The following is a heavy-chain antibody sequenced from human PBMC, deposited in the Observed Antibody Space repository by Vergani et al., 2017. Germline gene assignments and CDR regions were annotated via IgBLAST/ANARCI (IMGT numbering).Heavy chain of an antibody. CDR2: INPSGGST. D-gene: IGHD3-10*01. V-gene: IGHV1-46*03. CDR3: ARDMVRGAIEYYYYGMDV. CDR1: GYTFTSYY. J-gene: IGHJ6*02. Sequence: QVQLVQSGAEVKKPGASVKVSCKASGYTFTSYYMHWVRQAPGQGLEWMGIINPSGGSTSYAQKFQGRVTMTRDTSTSTVYMELSSLRSEDTAVYYCARDMVRGAIEYYYYGMDVWGQGTTVTVSS.